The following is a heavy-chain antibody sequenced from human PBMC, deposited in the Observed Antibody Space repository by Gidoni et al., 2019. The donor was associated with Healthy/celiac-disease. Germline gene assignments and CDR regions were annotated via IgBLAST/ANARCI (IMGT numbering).Heavy chain of an antibody. J-gene: IGHJ5*02. V-gene: IGHV4-59*01. D-gene: IGHD1-26*01. CDR1: GGSISSYY. Sequence: QVQLQESGPGLVKPSETLSLTCTVSGGSISSYYWSWIRQPPGKGLEWIGYIYYSGSTNYNPSLKSRVPISVDTSKNQFSLKLSSVTAADTAVYYCARVKWELLGGNVVWFDPWGQGTLVTVSS. CDR2: IYYSGST. CDR3: ARVKWELLGGNVVWFDP.